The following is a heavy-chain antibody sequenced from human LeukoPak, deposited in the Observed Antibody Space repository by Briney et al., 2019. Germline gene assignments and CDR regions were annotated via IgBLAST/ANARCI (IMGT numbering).Heavy chain of an antibody. CDR3: SADGYSYGPTSQTFDY. CDR2: IWYDGSNK. CDR1: GFTFSSYG. D-gene: IGHD5-18*01. J-gene: IGHJ4*02. Sequence: GRSLRLSCAASGFTFSSYGMHWVRQAPGKGLEWVAVIWYDGSNKYYADSVKGRFTISRDNSKNTLYLQMNSLRAEDTAVYYCSADGYSYGPTSQTFDYWGQGTLVTVSS. V-gene: IGHV3-33*01.